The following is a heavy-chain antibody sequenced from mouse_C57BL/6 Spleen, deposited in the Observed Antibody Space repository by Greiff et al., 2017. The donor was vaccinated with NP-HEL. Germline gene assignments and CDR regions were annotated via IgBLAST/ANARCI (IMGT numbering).Heavy chain of an antibody. CDR1: GFTFSDYG. J-gene: IGHJ2*01. V-gene: IGHV5-17*01. CDR3: ARMFRGVPYYFDY. D-gene: IGHD3-3*01. Sequence: EVKLMESGGGLVKPGGSLKLSCAASGFTFSDYGMHWVRQAPEKGLEWVAYISSGSSTIYYADTVKGRFTISRDNAKNTLFLQMTSLRSEDTAMYYCARMFRGVPYYFDYWGQGTTLTVSS. CDR2: ISSGSSTI.